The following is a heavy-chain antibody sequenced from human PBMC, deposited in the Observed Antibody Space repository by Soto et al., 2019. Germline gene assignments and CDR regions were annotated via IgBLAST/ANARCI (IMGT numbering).Heavy chain of an antibody. Sequence: SETLSLTCAVSSGSISSSNWWSWVRQPPGKGLEWIGEIYHSGSTNYNPSLKSRVTISVDTSKNQFSLKLSSVTAADTAVYYCARGGCSSTSCLYYFDYWGQGTLVTVSS. CDR1: SGSISSSNW. D-gene: IGHD2-2*01. CDR2: IYHSGST. CDR3: ARGGCSSTSCLYYFDY. V-gene: IGHV4-4*02. J-gene: IGHJ4*02.